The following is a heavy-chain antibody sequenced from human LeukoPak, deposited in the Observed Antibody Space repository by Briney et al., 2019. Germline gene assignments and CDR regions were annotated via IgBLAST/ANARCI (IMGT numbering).Heavy chain of an antibody. D-gene: IGHD3-22*01. V-gene: IGHV1-46*01. CDR2: ISPSGGST. J-gene: IGHJ6*03. CDR1: GYTFTGYY. CDR3: ARGPGHYYDSSGHAYMDV. Sequence: ASVKVSCKASGYTFTGYYMHWVRQAPGQGPEWMGVISPSGGSTSYAQKFQGRVTMTRDMSTSTVYMELSSLRSEDTAVYYCARGPGHYYDSSGHAYMDVWGKGTTVTVSS.